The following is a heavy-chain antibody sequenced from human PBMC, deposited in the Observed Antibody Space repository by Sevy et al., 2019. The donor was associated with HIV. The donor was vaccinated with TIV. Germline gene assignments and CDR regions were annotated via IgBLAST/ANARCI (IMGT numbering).Heavy chain of an antibody. CDR3: ARDQSTTGTTGYDAFDI. CDR2: INPNSGGT. V-gene: IGHV1-2*06. J-gene: IGHJ3*02. D-gene: IGHD1-1*01. Sequence: ASVKVSCKASGYTFTGYYMHWVRQAPGQGVEWMGRINPNSGGTNYAQKFQGRVTMTRDTSISTAYMELSRLRSDDTAVYYCARDQSTTGTTGYDAFDISGQGTLVTVSS. CDR1: GYTFTGYY.